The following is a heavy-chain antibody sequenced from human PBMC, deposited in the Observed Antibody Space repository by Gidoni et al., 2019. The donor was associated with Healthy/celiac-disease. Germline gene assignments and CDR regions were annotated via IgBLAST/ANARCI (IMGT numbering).Heavy chain of an antibody. CDR3: AAASGGSGSSWIDPADFDY. Sequence: QMQLVQSGPEVKKPGTSVKVSCKASGFTFTTSAMQWVRQARGQRLEWIGWIVVGSGNTNYAQKFQERVTITRDMSTSTAYMELSSLRSEDTAVYYCAAASGGSGSSWIDPADFDYWGQGTLVTVSS. CDR2: IVVGSGNT. J-gene: IGHJ4*02. CDR1: GFTFTTSA. V-gene: IGHV1-58*02. D-gene: IGHD6-13*01.